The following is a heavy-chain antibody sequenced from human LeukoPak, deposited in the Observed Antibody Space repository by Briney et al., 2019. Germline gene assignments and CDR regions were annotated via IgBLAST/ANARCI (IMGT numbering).Heavy chain of an antibody. V-gene: IGHV3-11*04. D-gene: IGHD3-3*01. CDR2: ISSSGSTI. CDR3: ARDGLPSITIFGVVFDY. J-gene: IGHJ4*02. CDR1: GFTFSDYY. Sequence: GGSLRLSCAASGFTFSDYYMSWIRQAPGKGLEWVSYISSSGSTIYYADSVKGRFTISRDNAKNSLYLQINSLRAEDTAVYYCARDGLPSITIFGVVFDYWGQGTLVTVSS.